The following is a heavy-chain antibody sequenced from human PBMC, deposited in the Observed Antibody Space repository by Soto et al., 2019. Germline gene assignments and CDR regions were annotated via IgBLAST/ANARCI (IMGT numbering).Heavy chain of an antibody. Sequence: ASVKVSCKASGGTFSSYAISWVRQAPGQGLEWMGGIIPIFGTANYAQKFQGRVTITADKSTSTAYMELSSLRSEDTAVYYCARGSDPYYYYYGMDVWGQGTTVTVSS. J-gene: IGHJ6*02. CDR3: ARGSDPYYYYYGMDV. CDR2: IIPIFGTA. V-gene: IGHV1-69*06. CDR1: GGTFSSYA.